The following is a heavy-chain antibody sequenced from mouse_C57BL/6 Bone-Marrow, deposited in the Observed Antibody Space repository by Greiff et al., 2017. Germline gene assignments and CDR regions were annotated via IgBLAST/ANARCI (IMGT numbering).Heavy chain of an antibody. J-gene: IGHJ3*01. CDR1: GYTFTSYW. V-gene: IGHV1-69*01. CDR3: ARRARGYYGSSPWFAY. CDR2: IDPSDSYT. D-gene: IGHD1-1*01. Sequence: QVQLQQPGAELVMPGASVKLSCKASGYTFTSYWMPWVKQRPGQGLEWIGEIDPSDSYTNYNQKFKGKSTLTVDKSSSTAYMQLSSLTSEDSAVYYCARRARGYYGSSPWFAYWGQGTLVTVSA.